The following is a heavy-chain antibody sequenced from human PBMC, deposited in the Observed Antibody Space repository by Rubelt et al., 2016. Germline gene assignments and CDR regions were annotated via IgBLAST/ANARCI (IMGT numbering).Heavy chain of an antibody. CDR3: ARPLGCRSASCYDDAFDI. Sequence: QLQLQESGPGLVKPSETLSLTCTVSGGSISSSSYYWGWIRQPPGKGLEWIGSIYYSGSTYYNAYLKSRVTILVDTPKNQCSLKLSSGTAADTAVYYCARPLGCRSASCYDDAFDIWGQGTMVTVSS. V-gene: IGHV4-39*07. CDR1: GGSISSSSYY. D-gene: IGHD2-2*01. J-gene: IGHJ3*02. CDR2: IYYSGST.